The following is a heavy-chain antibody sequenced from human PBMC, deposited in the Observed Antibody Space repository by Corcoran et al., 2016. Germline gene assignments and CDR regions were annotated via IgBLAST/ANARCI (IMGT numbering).Heavy chain of an antibody. CDR1: GYSISSGYY. D-gene: IGHD3-16*02. V-gene: IGHV4-38-2*02. CDR3: ARDPTYDYVWGSYRYYGVDV. J-gene: IGHJ6*02. CDR2: FYHSGST. Sequence: HVQLQESGPGLVKPSETLSLTCTVSGYSISSGYYWGWIRQPPGKGLEWIGSFYHSGSTYYNPSLKSRVTISVDTSKNQFSLKLTSVTAAETAVYYCARDPTYDYVWGSYRYYGVDVWGQGTTVTVSS.